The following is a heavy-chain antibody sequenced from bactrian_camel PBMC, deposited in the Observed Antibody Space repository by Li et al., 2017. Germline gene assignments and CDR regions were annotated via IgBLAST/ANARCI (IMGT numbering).Heavy chain of an antibody. CDR1: GFTFNNYA. D-gene: IGHD2*01. J-gene: IGHJ4*01. CDR3: GLGYTGGQS. V-gene: IGHV3S36*01. Sequence: VQLVESGGGLVQPGGSLRLSCAASGFTFNNYAMSWVRQSPDKGLEWVANINSDGSTTNYADSVKGRFTIARDNAKKTLYLQMNSLKSEDTALYYCGLGYTGGQSRGQGTQVTVS. CDR2: INSDGSTT.